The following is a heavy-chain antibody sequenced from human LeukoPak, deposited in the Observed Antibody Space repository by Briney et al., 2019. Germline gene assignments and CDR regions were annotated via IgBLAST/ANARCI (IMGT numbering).Heavy chain of an antibody. CDR1: GGSFSGYY. J-gene: IGHJ4*02. D-gene: IGHD3-22*01. Sequence: KPSETLSLTCAVYGGSFSGYYWSWIRQPPGKGLEWIGEINHSGSTKYNPSLKTRVTISVDTPKSQVSLRLSSVTAADTAVYYCARARVYYDSSGYHRAYYFDYWGQGTLVTVSS. CDR2: INHSGST. V-gene: IGHV4-34*01. CDR3: ARARVYYDSSGYHRAYYFDY.